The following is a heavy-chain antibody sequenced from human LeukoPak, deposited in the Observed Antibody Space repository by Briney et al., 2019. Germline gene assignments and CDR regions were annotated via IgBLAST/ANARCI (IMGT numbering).Heavy chain of an antibody. CDR3: ARGSGYYDSSGYYYYYGMDV. Sequence: ASVKVSCKASGYTFTGYYMHWVRQAPGQGLEWMGWINPNSGGTNYAQKFQGRVTMTRDTSTSTAYMELRSLRSDDTAVYYCARGSGYYDSSGYYYYYGMDVWGQGTTVTVSS. J-gene: IGHJ6*02. V-gene: IGHV1-2*02. D-gene: IGHD3-22*01. CDR1: GYTFTGYY. CDR2: INPNSGGT.